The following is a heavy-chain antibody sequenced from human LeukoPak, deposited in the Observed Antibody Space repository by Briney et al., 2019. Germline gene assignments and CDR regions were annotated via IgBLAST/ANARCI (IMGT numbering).Heavy chain of an antibody. V-gene: IGHV3-74*01. J-gene: IGHJ4*02. CDR1: GFTFSSYW. CDR2: INSDGSST. D-gene: IGHD2-2*01. CDR3: ARGYCSSTSCLTPFDY. Sequence: GGSLRLSCAASGFTFSSYWMHWVRQAPGKGLVWVSRINSDGSSTSYADSVKGRFTIFRDNAKNTLYLQMNSLRAEDTAVYYCARGYCSSTSCLTPFDYWGQGTLVTVSS.